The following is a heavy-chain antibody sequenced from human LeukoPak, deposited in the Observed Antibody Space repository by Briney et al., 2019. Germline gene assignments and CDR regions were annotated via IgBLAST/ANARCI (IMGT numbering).Heavy chain of an antibody. CDR2: IYTSGST. CDR1: RGSISSYY. D-gene: IGHD1-26*01. V-gene: IGHV4-4*07. J-gene: IGHJ3*02. Sequence: SETLSLACTVSRGSISSYYWSWIRQPAGKGLEWIGRIYTSGSTNYNPSLKSRVTMSVDTSKNQFSLKLSSVTAADTAVYYCAGYSGSYFDAFDIWGQGTMVTVSS. CDR3: AGYSGSYFDAFDI.